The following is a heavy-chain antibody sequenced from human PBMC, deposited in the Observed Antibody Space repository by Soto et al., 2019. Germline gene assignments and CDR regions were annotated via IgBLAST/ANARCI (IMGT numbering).Heavy chain of an antibody. CDR2: INSDGSIT. J-gene: IGHJ4*02. D-gene: IGHD3-16*02. V-gene: IGHV3-74*01. Sequence: PWGSLRLSCAASGFTFSSYWIHFFRQFPGKWRVWVSRINSDGSITNYADAVKGRFTISRDNVKNTLYLQMNSLRAEDTAVYYCVRYPRSVGGSYRPDYWGQGTLVTVSS. CDR1: GFTFSSYW. CDR3: VRYPRSVGGSYRPDY.